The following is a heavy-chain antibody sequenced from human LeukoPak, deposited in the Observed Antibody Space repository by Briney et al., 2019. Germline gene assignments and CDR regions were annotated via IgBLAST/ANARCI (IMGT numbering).Heavy chain of an antibody. CDR2: IYYSGST. CDR3: ARGYSGYDEAFDI. J-gene: IGHJ3*02. CDR1: GGSISSYY. D-gene: IGHD5-12*01. V-gene: IGHV4-59*12. Sequence: PSETLSLTCTVSGGSISSYYWSWIRQPPGKGLEWIGYIYYSGSTNYNPSLKSRVTLSVDTSKNQFSLKLSSVTAADTAVYYCARGYSGYDEAFDIWAKGQWSPSLQ.